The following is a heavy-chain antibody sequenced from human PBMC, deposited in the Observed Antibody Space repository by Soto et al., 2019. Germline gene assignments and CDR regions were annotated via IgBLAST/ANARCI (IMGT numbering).Heavy chain of an antibody. CDR1: GGTFSSYS. J-gene: IGHJ4*02. V-gene: IGHV1-69*01. D-gene: IGHD1-26*01. CDR3: ARDGGRRSGGIDY. Sequence: QVQLVQSGAEVKKPGSSVKVSCKASGGTFSSYSINWVRQDPGQGLEWMGEIIPIFGTANYAQKFQGRVTITADESTSTAYMELSSLRSEDTAVYYCARDGGRRSGGIDYWGQGTLVTVSS. CDR2: IIPIFGTA.